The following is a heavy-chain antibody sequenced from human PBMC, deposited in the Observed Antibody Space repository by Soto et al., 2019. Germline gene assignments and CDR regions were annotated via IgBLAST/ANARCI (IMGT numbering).Heavy chain of an antibody. CDR1: GDSVTSGSYY. D-gene: IGHD3-22*01. CDR2: ISYTGRT. Sequence: SETLSLTCIVSGDSVTSGSYYWTWLRQPPGKGLEWIGYISYTGRTKYNPSLQSRVTISVDTSKNDFSLNLSSVTAADTAVYFCARIDYDSSGPNEGCFDYWGQGTLVTVSS. V-gene: IGHV4-61*03. J-gene: IGHJ4*02. CDR3: ARIDYDSSGPNEGCFDY.